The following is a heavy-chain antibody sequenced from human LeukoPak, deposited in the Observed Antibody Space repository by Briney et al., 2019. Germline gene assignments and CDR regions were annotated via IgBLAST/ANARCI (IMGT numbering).Heavy chain of an antibody. D-gene: IGHD1-26*01. V-gene: IGHV3-23*01. J-gene: IGHJ5*02. CDR1: GFTFSSHG. CDR2: ISGSGGST. CDR3: AKGPYSGFS. Sequence: GGSLRLSCAASGFTFSSHGMNWVRPAPGKGLEWVSAISGSGGSTYYADSVKGRFTISRDNSKNTLYLQMNSLRAEDTAVYYCAKGPYSGFSWGQGTLVTVSS.